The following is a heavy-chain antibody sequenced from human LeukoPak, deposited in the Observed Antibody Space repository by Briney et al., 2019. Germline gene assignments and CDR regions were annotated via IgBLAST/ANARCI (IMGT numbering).Heavy chain of an antibody. V-gene: IGHV3-21*01. Sequence: GGSLRLSCAASGFTFRSYSMNWVRQAPGKGLEWVSSISSTSSNTHYADSVKGRFTISRDNAKNSLYLEMNSLRAEDTAVYYCARDLYGDYAFDYWGQGTLDTVSS. J-gene: IGHJ4*02. D-gene: IGHD4-17*01. CDR3: ARDLYGDYAFDY. CDR2: ISSTSSNT. CDR1: GFTFRSYS.